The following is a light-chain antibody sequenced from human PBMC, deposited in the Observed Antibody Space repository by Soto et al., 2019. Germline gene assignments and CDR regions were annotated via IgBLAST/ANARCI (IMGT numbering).Light chain of an antibody. CDR1: QGISSD. CDR3: QHLNSYPPYT. J-gene: IGKJ2*01. Sequence: DIQLTQSPSFLSASVGDRVTITCRASQGISSDLAWYQQKPGKAPKLLIYAASTLQSGVPSRFSGSGSGTDFTLTISSLQPEDLATYCCQHLNSYPPYTFGQGTKLEVK. CDR2: AAS. V-gene: IGKV1-9*01.